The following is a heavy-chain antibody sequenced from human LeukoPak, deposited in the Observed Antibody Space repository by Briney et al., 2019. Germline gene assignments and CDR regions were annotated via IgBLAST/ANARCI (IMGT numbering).Heavy chain of an antibody. J-gene: IGHJ4*02. V-gene: IGHV4-31*03. CDR3: ARSYDSSGNDY. CDR2: IYYSGST. Sequence: SETLSLTCTVSGGSISSGGHYWSWIRQHPGKDLEWIGYIYYSGSTYYNPSLKSRVTISVDTSKNQFSLKLSSVTAADTAVYYCARSYDSSGNDYWGQGTLVTVSS. CDR1: GGSISSGGHY. D-gene: IGHD3-22*01.